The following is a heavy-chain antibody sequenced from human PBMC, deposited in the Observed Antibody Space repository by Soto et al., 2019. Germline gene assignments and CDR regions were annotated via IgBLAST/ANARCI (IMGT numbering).Heavy chain of an antibody. D-gene: IGHD2-2*01. CDR1: GGSVNSYTVA. Sequence: QALSITCVISGGSVNSYTVASNWIRQSTSRGHEWLGRTYYRSKWYYNYASSVRGRIRVTPDTSKNQFSLQLTSVSPEDTAVYYCARESCGSSSCSTRNGMDVWGQGTTVTVSS. CDR3: ARESCGSSSCSTRNGMDV. CDR2: TYYRSKWYY. V-gene: IGHV6-1*01. J-gene: IGHJ6*02.